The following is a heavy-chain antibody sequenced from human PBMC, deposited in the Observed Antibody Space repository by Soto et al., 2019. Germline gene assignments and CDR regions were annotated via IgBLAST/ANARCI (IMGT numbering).Heavy chain of an antibody. CDR2: IYYSGST. CDR3: AICEDSGSYSGAFDF. D-gene: IGHD1-26*01. J-gene: IGHJ3*01. Sequence: PSETLSLTCTVSGGSISSYYWSWIRQPPGKGLEWIGYIYYSGSTNYNPSLKSRVTISVDTSKNQFSLKLSSVTAADTAVYYCAICEDSGSYSGAFDFWGQGIMVTL. CDR1: GGSISSYY. V-gene: IGHV4-59*01.